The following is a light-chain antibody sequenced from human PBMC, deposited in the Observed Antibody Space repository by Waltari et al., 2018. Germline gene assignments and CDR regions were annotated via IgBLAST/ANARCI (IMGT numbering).Light chain of an antibody. Sequence: IVMTQSPATLSMSPGERATLSCLASQDISRKLAWYQHRPGQAPRVLIYGASTRATDIPARFSGSGAGTEFTLTISSLQSEDFAVYYCQQYDNWPSFSFGGGTKVDIK. J-gene: IGKJ4*01. V-gene: IGKV3-15*01. CDR3: QQYDNWPSFS. CDR2: GAS. CDR1: QDISRK.